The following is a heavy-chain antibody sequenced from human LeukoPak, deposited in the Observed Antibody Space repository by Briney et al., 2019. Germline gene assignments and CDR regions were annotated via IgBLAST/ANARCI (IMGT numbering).Heavy chain of an antibody. CDR2: IYYSGST. CDR3: ARDRYYYGSGRTERWFDP. Sequence: SETLSLTCTVSGGSISSHYWNWIRQPPGKGLEWIGYIYYSGSTNYNPSLKSRVTISVDTSKNQFSLKLSSVTAADTAVYYCARDRYYYGSGRTERWFDPWGQGTLVTVSS. V-gene: IGHV4-59*11. D-gene: IGHD3-10*01. J-gene: IGHJ5*02. CDR1: GGSISSHY.